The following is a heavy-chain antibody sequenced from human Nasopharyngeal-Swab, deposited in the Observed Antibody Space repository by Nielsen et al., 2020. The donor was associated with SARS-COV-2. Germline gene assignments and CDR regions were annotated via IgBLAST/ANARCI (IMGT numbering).Heavy chain of an antibody. CDR2: IIPITGLQ. J-gene: IGHJ6*03. CDR3: ARAYLTDYYYYYYMDL. Sequence: SVKVSCKAAGGTFSSYGITWVRQAPGQGLEWMGGIIPITGLQYYAQKFKGRVTITADKSSSTAYMELSSLRSEDTAVYYCARAYLTDYYYYYYMDLWGKGTTVTVSS. V-gene: IGHV1-69*10. CDR1: GGTFSSYG. D-gene: IGHD4/OR15-4a*01.